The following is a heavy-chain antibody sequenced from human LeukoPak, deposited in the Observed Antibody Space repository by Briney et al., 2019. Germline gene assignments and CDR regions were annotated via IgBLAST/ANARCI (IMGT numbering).Heavy chain of an antibody. CDR1: GFTFSSYG. J-gene: IGHJ4*02. V-gene: IGHV3-23*01. CDR3: AKGTSTYSSGSFDY. Sequence: GGSLRLSCAASGFTFSSYGMSWVRQAPGKGLEWVISISGSGSTTFYADSVKGRFTISRDNSKNMLYLQMTSLRAEDTAVYYCAKGTSTYSSGSFDYWGRGTLVTVSS. D-gene: IGHD6-19*01. CDR2: ISGSGSTT.